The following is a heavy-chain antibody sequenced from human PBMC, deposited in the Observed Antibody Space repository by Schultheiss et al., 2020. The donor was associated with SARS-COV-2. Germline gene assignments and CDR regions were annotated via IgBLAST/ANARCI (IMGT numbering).Heavy chain of an antibody. CDR3: ARDGWTEGPFDY. D-gene: IGHD6-19*01. Sequence: GGSLRLSCAASGFSFTSYAMHWVRQGPGKGLEWVAVISYDGSDKYYADSVKGRFTISRDSSKNTVYLQMNSLRGEDTAVYYCARDGWTEGPFDYWGQGTLVTVSS. V-gene: IGHV3-30*01. J-gene: IGHJ4*02. CDR2: ISYDGSDK. CDR1: GFSFTSYA.